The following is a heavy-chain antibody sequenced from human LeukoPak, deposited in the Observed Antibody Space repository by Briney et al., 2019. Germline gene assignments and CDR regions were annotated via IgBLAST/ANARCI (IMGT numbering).Heavy chain of an antibody. CDR2: IYSGGST. CDR3: ARAGGGYSYGLPY. V-gene: IGHV3-66*01. Sequence: TGGSLRLSCAASGFTVSSNYMSWVRQAPGKGLEWVSVIYSGGSTYYADSVKGRFTISRDNSKNTLYLQMNSPRAEDTAVYYCARAGGGYSYGLPYWGQGTLVTVSS. D-gene: IGHD5-18*01. J-gene: IGHJ4*02. CDR1: GFTVSSNY.